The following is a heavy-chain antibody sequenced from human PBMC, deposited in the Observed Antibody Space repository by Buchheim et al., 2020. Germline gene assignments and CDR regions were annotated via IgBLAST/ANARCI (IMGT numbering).Heavy chain of an antibody. CDR3: ARADSSPHDSYYFDY. J-gene: IGHJ4*02. Sequence: QLQLQESGPGLVKPSETLSLTCTVSGGSISSSSYYWGWIRQPPGKGLEWIGSIYYSGSTYSNPSLKSRVTISVHTSKNQFSLKLSSVTAADTAVYYCARADSSPHDSYYFDYWGQGTL. V-gene: IGHV4-39*01. CDR1: GGSISSSSYY. D-gene: IGHD6-13*01. CDR2: IYYSGST.